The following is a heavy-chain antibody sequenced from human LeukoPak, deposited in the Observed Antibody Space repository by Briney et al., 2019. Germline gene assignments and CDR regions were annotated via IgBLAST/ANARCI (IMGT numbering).Heavy chain of an antibody. Sequence: SVRVSCKASGGTFSSYAISWVRQAPGQGLEWMGRIIPILGIANYAQKFQGRVTITADKSTSTAYMELSSLRSEDTAVYYCARDWEYLHWGQGTLVTVSS. D-gene: IGHD1-26*01. V-gene: IGHV1-69*04. CDR3: ARDWEYLH. J-gene: IGHJ4*02. CDR1: GGTFSSYA. CDR2: IIPILGIA.